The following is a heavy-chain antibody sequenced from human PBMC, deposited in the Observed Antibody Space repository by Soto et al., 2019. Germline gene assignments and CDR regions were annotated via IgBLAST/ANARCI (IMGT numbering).Heavy chain of an antibody. Sequence: ASVKVSCKASGYTFTSFGISWVRQAPGQGLEWMGWISAYNGSTYYADSVKGRFTISRDNSKNTLYLQMNSLRPEDTAVYYCAREGIRSPLYYWGQGTLVTVSS. CDR3: AREGIRSPLYY. CDR2: ISAYNGST. J-gene: IGHJ4*02. V-gene: IGHV1-18*01. CDR1: GYTFTSFG. D-gene: IGHD4-17*01.